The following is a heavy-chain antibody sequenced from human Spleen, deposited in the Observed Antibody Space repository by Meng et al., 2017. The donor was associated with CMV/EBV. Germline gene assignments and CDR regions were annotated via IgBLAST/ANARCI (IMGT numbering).Heavy chain of an antibody. CDR2: ISGHNGNT. Sequence: ASVKVSCKASDYRVSTYGISWVRQAPGQGLEWIGWISGHNGNTRYAQKFQDRVTMNTDTSTSTSNMELRSLRSDDTAVYYCARVSYGRRFFEWLLRWFDPWGQGTLVTVSS. CDR1: DYRVSTYG. D-gene: IGHD3-3*01. J-gene: IGHJ5*02. V-gene: IGHV1-18*01. CDR3: ARVSYGRRFFEWLLRWFDP.